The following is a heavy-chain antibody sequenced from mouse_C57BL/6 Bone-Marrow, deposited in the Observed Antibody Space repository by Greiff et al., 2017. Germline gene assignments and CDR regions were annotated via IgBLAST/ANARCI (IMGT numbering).Heavy chain of an antibody. CDR3: ARQGYRSYVDY. V-gene: IGHV5-6*01. CDR1: GFTFSSYG. J-gene: IGHJ2*01. Sequence: EVQLQESGGDLVKPGGSLKLSCAASGFTFSSYGMSWVRQTPDKRLEWVATISSGGSYTYYPDSVKGRFTISRENAKNTLYLQMSSLKSEDTAMYDCARQGYRSYVDYWGQGTTLTVSS. D-gene: IGHD2-12*01. CDR2: ISSGGSYT.